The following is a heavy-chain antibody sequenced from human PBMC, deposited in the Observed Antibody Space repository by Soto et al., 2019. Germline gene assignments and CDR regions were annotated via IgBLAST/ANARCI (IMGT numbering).Heavy chain of an antibody. V-gene: IGHV4-30-4*01. Sequence: KPSETLSLTCTVSGGSISSGDYYWSWIRQPPGKGLEWIGYIYYSGSTYYNPSLKSRVTISVDTSKNQFSLKLSSVTAADTAVYYCARGPRVGIAAAATPRYYFDYWGQGTLVTVSS. D-gene: IGHD6-13*01. J-gene: IGHJ4*02. CDR1: GGSISSGDYY. CDR2: IYYSGST. CDR3: ARGPRVGIAAAATPRYYFDY.